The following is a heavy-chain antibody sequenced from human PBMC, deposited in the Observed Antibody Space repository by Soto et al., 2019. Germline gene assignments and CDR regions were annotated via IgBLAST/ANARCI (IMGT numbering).Heavy chain of an antibody. CDR1: GFNFRDFW. Sequence: PGGSLRLSCEAPGFNFRDFWMHWVRQPPGKGPEWVSNIPSDGRGVSYAASVRGRFTIYRDDARNTLYLQMSDLRVEDTAIYYCTRDDSGLGIDYWGQGTQVTVSS. J-gene: IGHJ4*02. V-gene: IGHV3-74*01. CDR2: IPSDGRGV. CDR3: TRDDSGLGIDY. D-gene: IGHD1-26*01.